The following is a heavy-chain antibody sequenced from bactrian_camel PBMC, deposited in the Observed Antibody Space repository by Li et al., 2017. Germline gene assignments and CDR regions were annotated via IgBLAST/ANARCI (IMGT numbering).Heavy chain of an antibody. V-gene: IGHV3S9*01. CDR1: GYTYSRYC. D-gene: IGHD2*01. CDR3: RTVGLESGSCRGGNVY. J-gene: IGHJ4*01. Sequence: HVQLVESGGGSVQAGGSLRLSCAASGYTYSRYCMGWARQAPGKEREGVAAIDSDGYADSVKGRFTISRDNAQNTTYLQLNSLKTEDTAMYYCRTVGLESGSCRGGNVYWGQGTQVTVS. CDR2: IDSDG.